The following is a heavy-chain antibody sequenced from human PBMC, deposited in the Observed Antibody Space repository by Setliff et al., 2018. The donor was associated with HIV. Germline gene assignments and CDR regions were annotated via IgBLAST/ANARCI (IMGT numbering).Heavy chain of an antibody. J-gene: IGHJ6*03. D-gene: IGHD3-10*01. CDR2: IYYSGNA. Sequence: SETLSLTCSVSGGSISSSGYHWGWIRQPPGKGLEWIGNIYYSGNAYYNVSLQSRVTASVDTSKNEFSLRLTAVTAADTGVYFCVRSRQMGRSYYYLDVWGKGITVTVSS. CDR3: VRSRQMGRSYYYLDV. CDR1: GGSISSSGYH. V-gene: IGHV4-39*01.